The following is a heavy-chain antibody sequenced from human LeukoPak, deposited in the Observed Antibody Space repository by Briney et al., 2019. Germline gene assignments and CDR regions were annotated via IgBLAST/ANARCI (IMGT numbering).Heavy chain of an antibody. CDR1: GVSFSGYY. J-gene: IGHJ4*02. Sequence: SESLSLTCAVYGVSFSGYYLSWIRQPRGKGLEWIGEINHSGSTNYNPSLKSRVTISVDTSKNQFSLKLSSVTAADTAVYYCARASECSGCPVNYWGQGTLVTVSS. D-gene: IGHD6-19*01. V-gene: IGHV4-34*01. CDR2: INHSGST. CDR3: ARASECSGCPVNY.